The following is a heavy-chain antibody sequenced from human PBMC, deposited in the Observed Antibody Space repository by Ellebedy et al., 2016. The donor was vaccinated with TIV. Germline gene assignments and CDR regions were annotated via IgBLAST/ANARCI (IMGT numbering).Heavy chain of an antibody. CDR3: ARLGIAAADFIIAY. D-gene: IGHD6-13*01. V-gene: IGHV5-51*01. CDR2: IYPGDSDT. Sequence: PGGSLRLSCKGSGYSFTSYWIGWVRQMPGKGLEWMGIIYPGDSDTRYSPSFQGQVTISADKSISTAYLQWSSLKASDTAMYYCARLGIAAADFIIAYWGQGTLVTVSS. CDR1: GYSFTSYW. J-gene: IGHJ4*02.